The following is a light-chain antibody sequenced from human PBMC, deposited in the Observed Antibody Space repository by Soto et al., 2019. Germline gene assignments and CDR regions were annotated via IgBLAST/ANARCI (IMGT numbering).Light chain of an antibody. CDR3: QQDGSSCT. CDR1: QSVSNNY. J-gene: IGKJ1*01. Sequence: EIVLTQSPGTLSLSPGERATLSCRASQSVSNNYLAWYQQKPGQAPRLLIYCAYNRATGIPDRFSGSGSGTDFTLTSSRREPEDFAVYYCQQDGSSCTFGQGTQVEIK. CDR2: CAY. V-gene: IGKV3-20*01.